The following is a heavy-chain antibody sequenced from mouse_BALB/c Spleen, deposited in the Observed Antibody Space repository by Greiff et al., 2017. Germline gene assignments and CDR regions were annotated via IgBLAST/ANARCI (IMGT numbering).Heavy chain of an antibody. V-gene: IGHV1S81*02. Sequence: QVQLQQPGAELVKPGASVKLSCKASGYTFTSYWMHWVKPRPGHGLEWIGEINPSNGRTNYNEKFKSKATLTVDKSSSTAYMQISSLTSEDSAVYYFSRDGTDYFDYWGQGTTLTVSS. CDR2: INPSNGRT. D-gene: IGHD4-1*01. CDR3: SRDGTDYFDY. J-gene: IGHJ2*01. CDR1: GYTFTSYW.